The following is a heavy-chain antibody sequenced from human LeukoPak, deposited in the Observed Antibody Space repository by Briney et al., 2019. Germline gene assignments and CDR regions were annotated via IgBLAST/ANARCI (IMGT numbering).Heavy chain of an antibody. CDR3: ARDRVGSGWPRPYYFEP. CDR1: GYTFTGYY. CDR2: INPNIGAT. V-gene: IGHV1-2*02. Sequence: ASVKVSCKPSGYTFTGYYLHWVRQAPGQALEWMGWINPNIGATMYAEKFQGRVTITRDRSISTAYMELSSLRSDDTALYYCARDRVGSGWPRPYYFEPWGQGTLVTVSS. D-gene: IGHD6-19*01. J-gene: IGHJ4*02.